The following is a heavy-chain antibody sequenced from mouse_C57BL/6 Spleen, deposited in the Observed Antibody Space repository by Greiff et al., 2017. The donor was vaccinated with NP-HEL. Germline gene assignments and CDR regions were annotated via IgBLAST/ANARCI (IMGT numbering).Heavy chain of an antibody. CDR3: ARRTMVTTGYYFDY. CDR2: IYPRSGNT. CDR1: GYTFTSYG. Sequence: VQLQQSGAELARPGASVKLSCKASGYTFTSYGISWVKQRTVQGLEWIGEIYPRSGNTYYNEKFKGKATLTADKSSSTAYMELRSLTSEDSAFYFCARRTMVTTGYYFDYWGQGTTLTVSS. J-gene: IGHJ2*01. V-gene: IGHV1-81*01. D-gene: IGHD2-2*01.